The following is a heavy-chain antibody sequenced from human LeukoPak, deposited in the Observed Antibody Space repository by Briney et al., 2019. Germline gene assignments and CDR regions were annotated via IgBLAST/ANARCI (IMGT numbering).Heavy chain of an antibody. CDR2: ISSSGSTI. CDR1: GFTFSSYE. CDR3: AGGIVVVTALSFDP. D-gene: IGHD2-21*02. V-gene: IGHV3-48*03. Sequence: PGGSLRLSCAASGFTFSSYEMNWVRQAPGKGLEWVSYISSSGSTIYYADSVKGRFTISRDNAKNSLYLQMNSLRAEDTALYYCAGGIVVVTALSFDPWGQGTLVTVSS. J-gene: IGHJ5*02.